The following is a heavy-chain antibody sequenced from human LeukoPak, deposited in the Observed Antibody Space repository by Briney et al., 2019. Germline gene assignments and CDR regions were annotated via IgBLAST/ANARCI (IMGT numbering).Heavy chain of an antibody. V-gene: IGHV1-18*01. J-gene: IGHJ4*02. CDR3: ARGSGSYYGTD. CDR2: ISANDGNT. Sequence: GASVKVSCKASGYTFTSYGISWVRQAPGQGLEWMGSISANDGNTDYPQKLQGRVTMTTDTSTSTVYMELSSLRSEDTAVYYCARGSGSYYGTDWGQGTLVTVSS. CDR1: GYTFTSYG. D-gene: IGHD1-26*01.